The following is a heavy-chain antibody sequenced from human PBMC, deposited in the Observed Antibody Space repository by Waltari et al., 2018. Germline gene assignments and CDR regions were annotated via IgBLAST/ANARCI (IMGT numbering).Heavy chain of an antibody. D-gene: IGHD6-13*01. CDR2: IYPDDSDT. CDR3: AGSDEASGYFDH. Sequence: EVQLVQSGADVKKTGECLTISCKGSGYSFSSHWIGWVGQMPGKGLEWVGIIYPDDSDTRYSPSFQGQVTISVDKSISTAYLQLNSLKASDTAMYYCAGSDEASGYFDHWGRGTLVTVSS. CDR1: GYSFSSHW. V-gene: IGHV5-51*01. J-gene: IGHJ4*02.